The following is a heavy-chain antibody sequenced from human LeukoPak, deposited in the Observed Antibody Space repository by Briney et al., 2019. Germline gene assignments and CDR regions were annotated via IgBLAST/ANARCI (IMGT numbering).Heavy chain of an antibody. V-gene: IGHV1-18*01. CDR1: GYTFTSYA. J-gene: IGHJ6*02. Sequence: ASVKVSCKASGYTFTSYAMKWVRQAPGQGLEWMGWISAYNGNTNYAQKLQGRVTMTRDTSTSTAYMELRRLRSDDTAVYYCARDLVRRPYYDFWSGYHPDGMDVWGQGTTVTVSS. D-gene: IGHD3-3*01. CDR2: ISAYNGNT. CDR3: ARDLVRRPYYDFWSGYHPDGMDV.